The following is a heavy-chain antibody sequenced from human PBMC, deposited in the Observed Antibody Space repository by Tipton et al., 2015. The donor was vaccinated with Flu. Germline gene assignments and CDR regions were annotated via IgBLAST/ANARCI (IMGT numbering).Heavy chain of an antibody. J-gene: IGHJ4*02. D-gene: IGHD2-2*02. V-gene: IGHV4-38-2*02. CDR3: ARGGSPATAIPVDY. CDR1: GYSISSGYY. Sequence: TLSLTCTVSGYSISSGYYWGWIRQPPGKGLEWIGSLYHSGSTYYNPSLKSRVTISVDMSKNQFSLKLRSVTAADTAVYYCARGGSPATAIPVDYWGQGTLVTVSS. CDR2: LYHSGST.